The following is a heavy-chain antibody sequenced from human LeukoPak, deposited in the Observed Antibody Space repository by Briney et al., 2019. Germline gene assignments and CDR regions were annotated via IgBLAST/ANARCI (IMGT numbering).Heavy chain of an antibody. J-gene: IGHJ3*02. V-gene: IGHV4-34*01. CDR3: ARETGEYSYGYSDAFDI. CDR1: GGSFSGYY. CDR2: INHSGST. D-gene: IGHD5-18*01. Sequence: KTSETLSLTCAVYGGSFSGYYWSWIRQPPGKGLEWIGEINHSGSTNYNPSLKSRVTISVDTSKNQFSLKLSSVTAADTAVYYCARETGEYSYGYSDAFDIWGQGTMVTVPS.